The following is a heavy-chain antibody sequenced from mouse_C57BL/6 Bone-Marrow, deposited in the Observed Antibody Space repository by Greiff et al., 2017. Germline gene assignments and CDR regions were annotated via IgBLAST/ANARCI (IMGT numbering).Heavy chain of an antibody. D-gene: IGHD3-2*02. CDR1: GYTFTSYW. CDR2: IDPSDSET. CDR3: ARWTAQVYFDY. J-gene: IGHJ2*01. Sequence: VQLQQSGAELVRPGSSVKLSCKASGYTFTSYWMHWVKQRPIQGLEWIGNIDPSDSETHYNQKFKDKATLTVDKSSSTAYMQLSSLTSEDSAVYYCARWTAQVYFDYWGQGTTLTVSS. V-gene: IGHV1-52*01.